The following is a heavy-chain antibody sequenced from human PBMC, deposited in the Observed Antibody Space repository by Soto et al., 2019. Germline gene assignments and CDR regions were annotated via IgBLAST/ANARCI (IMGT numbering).Heavy chain of an antibody. V-gene: IGHV5-10-1*01. CDR3: TRNKNVNYFDGMDV. D-gene: IGHD3-16*01. J-gene: IGHJ6*04. CDR2: IDPSDSYT. Sequence: GEYLKISCKGSGYSFTSYWISWVRQMHGKGLEWKGRIDPSDSYTKYSPSFQGHVTISADKSITTAYLQWSSLTPSDTAMYYCTRNKNVNYFDGMDVWGECTTVTVAS. CDR1: GYSFTSYW.